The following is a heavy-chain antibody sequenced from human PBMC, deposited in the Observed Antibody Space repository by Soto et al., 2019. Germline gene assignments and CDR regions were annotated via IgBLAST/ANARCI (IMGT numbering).Heavy chain of an antibody. J-gene: IGHJ4*02. V-gene: IGHV4-4*07. CDR3: ARTHWVSGTEY. CDR1: GGSMTGYF. Sequence: QVQLQESGPGLVKPSETLSLTCTVSGGSMTGYFWTWIRQSAGKGLEWIGHVYNSGNTDYNPSLASRITMAVDTSKREFSLKVKSVPAADTAVYYCARTHWVSGTEYWGQGTLVTVSS. CDR2: VYNSGNT. D-gene: IGHD7-27*01.